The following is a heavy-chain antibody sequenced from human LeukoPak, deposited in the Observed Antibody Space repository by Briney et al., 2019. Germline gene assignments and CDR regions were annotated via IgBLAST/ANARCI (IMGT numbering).Heavy chain of an antibody. Sequence: PSETLSLTCGVYGGSFSGYYWSWIRQPPGKGLERIGEINHSGSAKYNPFLKSRVTISVDTSKKQFSLELSSVTAADTAVYYCARAADYLGSGSQLGYWSQGSLVTVSS. CDR3: ARAADYLGSGSQLGY. D-gene: IGHD3-10*01. CDR1: GGSFSGYY. J-gene: IGHJ4*02. V-gene: IGHV4-34*01. CDR2: INHSGSA.